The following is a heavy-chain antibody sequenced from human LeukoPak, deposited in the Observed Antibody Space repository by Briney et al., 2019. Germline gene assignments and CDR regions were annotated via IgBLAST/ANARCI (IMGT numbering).Heavy chain of an antibody. Sequence: GGSLRLSCAASGFTFSSYAMSWVRQAPGKGLEWVSAISGSGGSTYYADSVKGRFTISRDNSKNTLYLQVNSLRAEDTAVYYCATARGGYYYYYMDVWGKGTTVTVSS. D-gene: IGHD3-10*01. CDR2: ISGSGGST. J-gene: IGHJ6*03. CDR3: ATARGGYYYYYMDV. V-gene: IGHV3-23*01. CDR1: GFTFSSYA.